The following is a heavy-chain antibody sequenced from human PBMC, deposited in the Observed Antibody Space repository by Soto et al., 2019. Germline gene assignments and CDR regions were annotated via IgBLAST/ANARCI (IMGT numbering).Heavy chain of an antibody. CDR2: IYYSGRT. J-gene: IGHJ4*02. CDR1: GGSISSYY. CDR3: ARHAYDYIWGSYRPIFDY. Sequence: QVQLQESGPGLVKPSETLSLTCTVSGGSISSYYWSWIRQPPGKGLEWIGYIYYSGRTNYNPSLKSRVTISVDTSKNQFSLKLSSVTAADTAVYYCARHAYDYIWGSYRPIFDYWGQGTLVTVSS. D-gene: IGHD3-16*02. V-gene: IGHV4-59*08.